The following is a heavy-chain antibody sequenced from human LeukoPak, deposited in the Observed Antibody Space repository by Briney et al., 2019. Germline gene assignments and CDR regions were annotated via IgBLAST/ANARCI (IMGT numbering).Heavy chain of an antibody. CDR1: GGSISSYY. Sequence: SETLSLTCAVSGGSISSYYWSWIRQPPGKGLEWIGYIYYSGSTNYNPSLKSRVTISVDTSKNQFSLKLSSVTAADTAVYYCARAGWLRSENWFDPWGQGTLVTVSS. D-gene: IGHD5-12*01. J-gene: IGHJ5*02. V-gene: IGHV4-59*01. CDR3: ARAGWLRSENWFDP. CDR2: IYYSGST.